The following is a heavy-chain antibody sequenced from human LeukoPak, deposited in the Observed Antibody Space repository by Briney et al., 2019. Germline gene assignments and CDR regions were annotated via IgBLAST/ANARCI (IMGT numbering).Heavy chain of an antibody. CDR3: ARDRAEYGGNSLGY. CDR2: IYPRDGST. V-gene: IGHV1-46*01. CDR1: GYSFTSNY. D-gene: IGHD2-21*02. J-gene: IGHJ4*02. Sequence: ASVKVSCKASGYSFTSNYIHWVQQAPGQGLEWMGMIYPRDGSTSYAQKFQGRVTVTRDTSTSTVHMELSRLRSDDTAVYYCARDRAEYGGNSLGYWGQGTLVTVSS.